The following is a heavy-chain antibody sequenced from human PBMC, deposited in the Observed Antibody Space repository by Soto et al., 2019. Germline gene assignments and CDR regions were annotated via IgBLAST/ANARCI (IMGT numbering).Heavy chain of an antibody. CDR2: IYYSGST. J-gene: IGHJ6*02. V-gene: IGHV4-59*08. Sequence: PSETLSLTCTVSGGSISSYYWSWIRQPPGKGLEWIGYIYYSGSTNYNPSLKSRVTISVDTSKNQFSLKLSSVTAADTAVYYCARHPPGRFGESGGMDVWGQGTTVTVSS. CDR1: GGSISSYY. D-gene: IGHD3-10*01. CDR3: ARHPPGRFGESGGMDV.